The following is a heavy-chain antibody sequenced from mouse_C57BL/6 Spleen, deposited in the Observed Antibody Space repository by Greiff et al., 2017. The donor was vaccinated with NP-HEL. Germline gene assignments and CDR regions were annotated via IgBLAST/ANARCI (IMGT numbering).Heavy chain of an antibody. V-gene: IGHV1-50*01. CDR1: GYTFTSYW. CDR2: IDPSDSYT. Sequence: QVQLKQPGAELVKPGASVKLSCKASGYTFTSYWMQWVKQRPGQGLEWIGEIDPSDSYTNYNQKFKGKATLTVDTSSSTAYMQLSSLTSEDSAVYYCARYSKYYFDYWGQGTTLTVSS. J-gene: IGHJ2*01. CDR3: ARYSKYYFDY. D-gene: IGHD2-5*01.